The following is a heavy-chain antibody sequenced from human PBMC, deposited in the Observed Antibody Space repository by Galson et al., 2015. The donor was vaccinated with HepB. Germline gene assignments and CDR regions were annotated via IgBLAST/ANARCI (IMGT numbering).Heavy chain of an antibody. D-gene: IGHD6-19*01. CDR2: ISYDGSYK. Sequence: SLRLSCAVSGFTFSSYAMHWVRQAPGKGLEWVALISYDGSYKYYADSMKGRFTISRDNSKNTLHLQMNGLSAEDTAVYYCAKGHGSGWYVPFDYWGQGTLVTVSS. CDR1: GFTFSSYA. CDR3: AKGHGSGWYVPFDY. J-gene: IGHJ4*02. V-gene: IGHV3-30*18.